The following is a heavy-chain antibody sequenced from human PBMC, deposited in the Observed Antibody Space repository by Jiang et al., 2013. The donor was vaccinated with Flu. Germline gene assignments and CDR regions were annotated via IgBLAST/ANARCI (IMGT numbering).Heavy chain of an antibody. CDR3: ARAYCGGDCYWPPDAFDI. V-gene: IGHV5-51*01. J-gene: IGHJ3*02. D-gene: IGHD2-21*01. Sequence: GAEVKKPGESLKISCRGIGYMFTSYWIGWVRQMPGKGLEWMGIIYPGDADTRYNTPFQGQVTISADKSISTAYLQWSSLKASDTAMYYCARAYCGGDCYWPPDAFDIWGQGTMVTVSS. CDR1: GYMFTSYW. CDR2: IYPGDADT.